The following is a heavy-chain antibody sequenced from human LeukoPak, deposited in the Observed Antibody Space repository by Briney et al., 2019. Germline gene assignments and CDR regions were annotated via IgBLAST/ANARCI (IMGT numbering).Heavy chain of an antibody. CDR2: IYYSRST. Sequence: SETLSLTCAVSGGSISSYYWGWIRQPPGKGLEWIGSIYYSRSTYYNPSLKSRVTISVDTSKNQFSLKLSSVTAADTAVYYCARQSASYYGSGSYYPRYYYYYYYMDVWGKGTTVTISS. CDR3: ARQSASYYGSGSYYPRYYYYYYYMDV. J-gene: IGHJ6*03. D-gene: IGHD3-10*01. V-gene: IGHV4-39*01. CDR1: GGSISSYY.